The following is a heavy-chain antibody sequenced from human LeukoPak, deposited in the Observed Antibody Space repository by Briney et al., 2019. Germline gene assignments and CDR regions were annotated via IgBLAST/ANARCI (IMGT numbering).Heavy chain of an antibody. V-gene: IGHV3-23*01. D-gene: IGHD3-10*01. CDR3: AKCVGYYYGSGSFGKN. CDR2: ISGSGGST. CDR1: GFTFSSYA. J-gene: IGHJ4*02. Sequence: GGSLRLSCAASGFTFSSYAMSWVRQPPGKGLDWVSAISGSGGSTYYADSVKGRFTISRDNSKNTLYLQMNSLRAEDTAVYYCAKCVGYYYGSGSFGKNWGQGTLVTVSS.